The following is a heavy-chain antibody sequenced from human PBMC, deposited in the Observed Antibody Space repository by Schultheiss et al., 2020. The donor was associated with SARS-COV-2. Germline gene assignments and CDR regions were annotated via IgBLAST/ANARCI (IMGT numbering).Heavy chain of an antibody. J-gene: IGHJ6*02. CDR3: ASTGYCSGGSCSPIFYYYYYGMDV. V-gene: IGHV3-21*04. CDR1: GFTFSNAW. CDR2: ISSSSSYI. D-gene: IGHD2-15*01. Sequence: GESLKISCAASGFTFSNAWMNWVRQAPGKGLEWVSSISSSSSYIYYADSVKGRFTISRDNAKKLLYLQMNSLRAEDTAVYYCASTGYCSGGSCSPIFYYYYYGMDVWGQGTTVTVSS.